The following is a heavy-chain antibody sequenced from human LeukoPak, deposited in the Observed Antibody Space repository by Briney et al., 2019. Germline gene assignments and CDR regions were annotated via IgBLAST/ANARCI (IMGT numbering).Heavy chain of an antibody. D-gene: IGHD1-26*01. CDR3: ARDRLRGGSYRQFDY. CDR2: IYHSGST. V-gene: IGHV4-4*02. Sequence: PSGTLSLTCAVSGGSISSSNWWSWVRQPPGKGLEWIGEIYHSGSTNYNPSLRSRVTISVDTSKNQFSLKLSSVTAADTAVYYCARDRLRGGSYRQFDYWGQGTLVTVSS. J-gene: IGHJ4*02. CDR1: GGSISSSNW.